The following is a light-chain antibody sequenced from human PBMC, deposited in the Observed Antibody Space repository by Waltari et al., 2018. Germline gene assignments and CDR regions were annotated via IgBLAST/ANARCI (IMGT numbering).Light chain of an antibody. CDR1: QDISNY. CDR2: DAS. Sequence: IQLTQSPSSLSASVGARVTITCQASQDISNYLNWYQHKPGKAPKLLIYDASNLETGVPSRFSGSGSGTDFTFTISSLQPEDIATYYCQQYDNLLTFGGGTKVEIK. CDR3: QQYDNLLT. V-gene: IGKV1-33*01. J-gene: IGKJ4*01.